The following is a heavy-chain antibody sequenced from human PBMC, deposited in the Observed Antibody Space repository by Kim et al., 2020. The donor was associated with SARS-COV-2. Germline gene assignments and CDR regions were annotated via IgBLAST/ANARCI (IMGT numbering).Heavy chain of an antibody. D-gene: IGHD2-2*01. Sequence: ASVKVSCKASGYTFTNYGISWVRQAPGQGLEWMGWISTYNDNRNYAQKFQDRVTMTTDTSTSTAYMELKSLRSDDTAIYYCATGLASDCGSTSCYTVWGQGTLVTVSS. J-gene: IGHJ4*02. CDR3: ATGLASDCGSTSCYTV. CDR2: ISTYNDNR. V-gene: IGHV1-18*04. CDR1: GYTFTNYG.